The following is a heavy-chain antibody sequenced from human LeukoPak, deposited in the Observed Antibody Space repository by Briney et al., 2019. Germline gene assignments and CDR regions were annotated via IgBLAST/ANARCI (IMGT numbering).Heavy chain of an antibody. D-gene: IGHD1-26*01. V-gene: IGHV4-59*12. CDR3: ARGPIVGAFDY. J-gene: IGHJ4*02. CDR1: GGSISSYY. Sequence: PSETLSLTCTVSGGSISSYYWSWIRQPPGKGLEWIGYIYYSGSTNYNPSLKSRVTMSVDTSKNQFSLKLSSVTAADTAVYYCARGPIVGAFDYWGQGTLVTVSS. CDR2: IYYSGST.